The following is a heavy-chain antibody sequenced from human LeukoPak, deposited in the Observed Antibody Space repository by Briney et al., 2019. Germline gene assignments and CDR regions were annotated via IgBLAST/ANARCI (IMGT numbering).Heavy chain of an antibody. Sequence: PGGSLRLSCAASGFTVSSKYMSWVCQTPGKGLQWVALIYSSGDTYTADSVKGRFTISRDNSENTLYLQMDSLRAEDTAVYYCATSYYFGLGSYGYLDYWGQGTLVTVSS. CDR2: IYSSGDT. D-gene: IGHD3-10*01. CDR1: GFTVSSKY. CDR3: ATSYYFGLGSYGYLDY. J-gene: IGHJ4*02. V-gene: IGHV3-53*01.